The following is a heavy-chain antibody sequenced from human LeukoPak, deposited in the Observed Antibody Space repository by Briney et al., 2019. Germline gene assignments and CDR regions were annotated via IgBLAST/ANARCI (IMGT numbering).Heavy chain of an antibody. CDR2: IYTSGST. J-gene: IGHJ5*02. D-gene: IGHD3-9*01. Sequence: SETLSLTCTVSGGSISSGSYYWSWIRQPAGKGLEWIGRIYTSGSTNYNPSLKSRVTISVDTSKNQFSLTLSSVTAADTAVYYCARDGELRYFDWLLSGEGWFDPWGQGTLVTVSS. V-gene: IGHV4-61*02. CDR1: GGSISSGSYY. CDR3: ARDGELRYFDWLLSGEGWFDP.